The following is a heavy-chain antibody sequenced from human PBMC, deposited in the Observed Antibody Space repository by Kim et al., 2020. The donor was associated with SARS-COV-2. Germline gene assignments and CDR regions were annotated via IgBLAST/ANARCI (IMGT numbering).Heavy chain of an antibody. J-gene: IGHJ6*02. CDR1: GFTFSSYG. V-gene: IGHV3-33*01. CDR2: IWYDGSNK. Sequence: GGSLSLSCAASGFTFSSYGMHWVRQAPGKGLEWVAVIWYDGSNKYYADSVKGRFTISRDNSKNTLYLQMNSLRAEDTAVYYCARRRPYYDILTGYYEGTMDVWGQGTTVTVSS. CDR3: ARRRPYYDILTGYYEGTMDV. D-gene: IGHD3-9*01.